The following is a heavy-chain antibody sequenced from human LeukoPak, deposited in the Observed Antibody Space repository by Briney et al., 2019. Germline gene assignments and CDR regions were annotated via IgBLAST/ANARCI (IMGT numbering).Heavy chain of an antibody. J-gene: IGHJ4*02. CDR3: ARSYSYGHKVDY. CDR1: GYTFTSYG. Sequence: ASVKVSCKASGYTFTSYGISWVRQAPGQGLEWMGWISAYNGNTNYAQKLQGRVTMTTDTSPSTAYMELRSLRSDDTAVYYCARSYSYGHKVDYWGQGTLVTVSS. V-gene: IGHV1-18*01. D-gene: IGHD5-18*01. CDR2: ISAYNGNT.